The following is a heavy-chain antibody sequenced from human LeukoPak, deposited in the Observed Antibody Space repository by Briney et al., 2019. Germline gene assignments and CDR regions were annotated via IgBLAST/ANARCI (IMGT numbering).Heavy chain of an antibody. CDR1: GFTLSSYW. V-gene: IGHV3-7*01. Sequence: GGSLRLSCAASGFTLSSYWMRWVRQAPGKGLEWVANIKEDGSEKYYLDSVKGRFTVSRDNAWNSLYLQMNSLRVEDTAVYYCARDRGYDSADHWGQGTLVTVSS. D-gene: IGHD5-12*01. CDR3: ARDRGYDSADH. CDR2: IKEDGSEK. J-gene: IGHJ4*02.